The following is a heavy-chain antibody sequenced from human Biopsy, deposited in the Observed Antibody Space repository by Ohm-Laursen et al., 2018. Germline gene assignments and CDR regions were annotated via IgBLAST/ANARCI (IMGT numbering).Heavy chain of an antibody. Sequence: SLRLSCAASGFTFSNSGMHWVRQAPGKGLEWVGAISYDGSKTDYGDSVKGRLNISRDNSKNTLDLQMSSLRVEDTAVYFCAKDKGTFNFYYYGMDVWGQGTTVTVSS. CDR2: ISYDGSKT. V-gene: IGHV3-30*18. CDR1: GFTFSNSG. CDR3: AKDKGTFNFYYYGMDV. D-gene: IGHD2/OR15-2a*01. J-gene: IGHJ6*02.